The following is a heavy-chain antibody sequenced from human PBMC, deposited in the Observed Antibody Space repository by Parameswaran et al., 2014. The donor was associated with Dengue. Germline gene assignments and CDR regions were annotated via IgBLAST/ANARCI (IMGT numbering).Heavy chain of an antibody. D-gene: IGHD2-2*01. Sequence: VRQMPGKGLEWVAVISYDGSNKYYADSVKGRFTISRDNSKNTLYLQMNSLRAEDTAVYYCARDRPVVVRELDYYYGMDVWGQGTTVTVSS. V-gene: IGHV3-30-3*01. J-gene: IGHJ6*02. CDR3: ARDRPVVVRELDYYYGMDV. CDR2: ISYDGSNK.